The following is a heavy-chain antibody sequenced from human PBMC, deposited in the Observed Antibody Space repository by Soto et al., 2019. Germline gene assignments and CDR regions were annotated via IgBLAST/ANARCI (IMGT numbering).Heavy chain of an antibody. Sequence: SETLSLTCTVSGGSISSGDYYWSWIRQPPGKGLEWIGYIYYSGSTYYNPSLKSRVTISVDTSKNQFSLKLSSVTAADSAVYYCALFSTVTTIDYWGQGTLVTVSS. CDR2: IYYSGST. CDR1: GGSISSGDYY. V-gene: IGHV4-30-4*01. D-gene: IGHD4-17*01. J-gene: IGHJ4*02. CDR3: ALFSTVTTIDY.